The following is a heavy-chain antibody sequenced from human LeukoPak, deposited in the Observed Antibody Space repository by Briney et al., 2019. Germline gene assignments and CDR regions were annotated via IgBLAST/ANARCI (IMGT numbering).Heavy chain of an antibody. CDR3: VKDMSGSNDAFDI. CDR1: GFTFDDYA. V-gene: IGHV3-9*03. Sequence: SLRLSCAASGFTFDDYAMHWVRQAPGKGLEWVARISWNSVRVDYADSVKGRFTIARDNAKNSLYLQMNSLRAEDMALYYCVKDMSGSNDAFDIWGQGTMVTVS. D-gene: IGHD1-26*01. J-gene: IGHJ3*02. CDR2: ISWNSVRV.